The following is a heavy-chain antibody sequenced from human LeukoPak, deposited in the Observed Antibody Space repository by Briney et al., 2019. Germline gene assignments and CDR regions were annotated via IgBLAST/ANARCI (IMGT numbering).Heavy chain of an antibody. D-gene: IGHD6-19*01. CDR1: GFTFSSYS. CDR3: ARDAGGSIAVAGTGY. CDR2: ISSSSSYI. V-gene: IGHV3-21*01. J-gene: IGHJ4*02. Sequence: GGSLRLSCAASGFTFSSYSMNWVRQAPGEGLEWVSSISSSSSYIYYADSVKGRFTISRDNAKNSLYLQMNSLRAEDTAVYYCARDAGGSIAVAGTGYWGQGTLVTVSS.